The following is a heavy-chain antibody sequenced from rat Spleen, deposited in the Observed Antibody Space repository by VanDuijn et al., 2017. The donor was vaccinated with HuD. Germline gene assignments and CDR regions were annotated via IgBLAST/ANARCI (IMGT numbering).Heavy chain of an antibody. CDR1: GFTFSNYD. CDR3: ATWDYGSY. Sequence: EVQLVESGGGSVQPGRSLKLSCAALGFTFSNYDMAWVRQAPTKGLEWVASISTSGGTTYYRDSVRGRFTVSRDNAKSTLYLQMDSLRSEDTATYYCATWDYGSYWGQGVMVTVSS. J-gene: IGHJ2*01. D-gene: IGHD1-3*01. V-gene: IGHV5-25*01. CDR2: ISTSGGTT.